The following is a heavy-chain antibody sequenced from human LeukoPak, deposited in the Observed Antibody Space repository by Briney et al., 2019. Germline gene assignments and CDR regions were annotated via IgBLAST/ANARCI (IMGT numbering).Heavy chain of an antibody. CDR3: ARGPARKSSSTSCPLGE. Sequence: GGSLRLSCAASGFTFSSYWMSWVRQAPGKGLEWVANIKQDGSEKYYVDSVKGRFTISRDNAKNSLYLQMNSLRAEDTAVYYCARGPARKSSSTSCPLGEWGQGTLVTVSS. D-gene: IGHD2-2*01. J-gene: IGHJ4*02. CDR1: GFTFSSYW. V-gene: IGHV3-7*01. CDR2: IKQDGSEK.